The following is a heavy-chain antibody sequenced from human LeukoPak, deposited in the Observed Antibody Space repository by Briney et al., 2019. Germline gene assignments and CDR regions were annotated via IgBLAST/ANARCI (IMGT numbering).Heavy chain of an antibody. D-gene: IGHD2/OR15-2a*01. CDR2: IKQDGSEK. CDR1: GFTFSSYA. Sequence: GGSLRLSCAASGFTFSSYAMHWVRQAPGKGLEWVAYIKQDGSEKYYVDSVKGRFTISRDNAKNSLYLQVNSLRAEDTAVYYCARSGNNYYYYMDVWGKGTTVTISS. CDR3: ARSGNNYYYYMDV. J-gene: IGHJ6*03. V-gene: IGHV3-7*01.